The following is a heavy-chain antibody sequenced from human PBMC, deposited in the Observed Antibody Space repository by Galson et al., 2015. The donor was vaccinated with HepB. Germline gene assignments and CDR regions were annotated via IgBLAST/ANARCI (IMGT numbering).Heavy chain of an antibody. CDR1: GGTFSSYA. Sequence: SVKVSCKASGGTFSSYAISWVRQAPGQGLEWMGGIFPIFGTANYAQKFQGRVTITADESTSTAYMELSSLRSEDTAVYYCAREARESYYYYYGMDVWGQGTTVTVSS. V-gene: IGHV1-69*13. CDR3: AREARESYYYYYGMDV. CDR2: IFPIFGTA. J-gene: IGHJ6*02. D-gene: IGHD5-12*01.